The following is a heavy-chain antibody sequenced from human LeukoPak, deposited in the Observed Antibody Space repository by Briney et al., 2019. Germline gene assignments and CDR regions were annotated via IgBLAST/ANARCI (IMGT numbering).Heavy chain of an antibody. Sequence: GGSLRLSCAASGFTFDDYAMHWVRQAPGKGLEWVSLISGDGGGTYYADSVKGRFTISRDNSKNSLYLQMNSLRTEDTALYYCAKDKIYDSSGWDAFDIWGQGTMVTVSS. V-gene: IGHV3-43*02. CDR1: GFTFDDYA. CDR3: AKDKIYDSSGWDAFDI. CDR2: ISGDGGGT. D-gene: IGHD3-22*01. J-gene: IGHJ3*02.